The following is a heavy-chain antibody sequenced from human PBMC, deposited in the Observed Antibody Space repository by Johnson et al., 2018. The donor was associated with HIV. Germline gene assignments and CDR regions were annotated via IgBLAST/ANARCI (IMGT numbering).Heavy chain of an antibody. D-gene: IGHD1-26*01. Sequence: VQLVESGGGLVQSGGSLRLACADPGFTVNRSSMNWVRLAPGKGLEWVHGRGTYYADSVKGRFIISRDNAKNSLYLQMNSLRAEDTALYYCAKPKNPLIVDLDAFDIWGQGTMVTVSS. CDR2: HGRGT. CDR3: AKPKNPLIVDLDAFDI. V-gene: IGHV3-66*04. CDR1: GFTVNRSS. J-gene: IGHJ3*02.